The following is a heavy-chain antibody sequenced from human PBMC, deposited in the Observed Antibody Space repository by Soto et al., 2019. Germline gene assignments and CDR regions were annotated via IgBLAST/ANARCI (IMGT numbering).Heavy chain of an antibody. CDR2: INSDGSST. V-gene: IGHV3-74*01. CDR1: GFTFSSYW. CDR3: ARAIAVTGARGDNWFDP. Sequence: EVQLVESGGGLVQPGGSLRLSCAASGFTFSSYWMHWVRQGPGKGLVWVSRINSDGSSTTYADSVKGRFTISRDNAKNTLYLQMNSLRAEDTAVYYCARAIAVTGARGDNWFDPWGQGTLVTVSS. D-gene: IGHD2-2*01. J-gene: IGHJ5*02.